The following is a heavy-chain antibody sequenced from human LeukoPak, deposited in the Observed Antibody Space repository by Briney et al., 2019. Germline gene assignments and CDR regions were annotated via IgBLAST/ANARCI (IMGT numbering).Heavy chain of an antibody. CDR1: GYTFTSYG. Sequence: ASVKVSCKASGYTFTSYGISWVRQAPGQGLEWMGWISAYNGNTNYAQKLQGRVTMTRDTSTSTVYMELSSLRSEDTAVYYCARGKSVGIWGMDVWGQGTTVTVSS. D-gene: IGHD2-21*01. CDR2: ISAYNGNT. V-gene: IGHV1-18*01. J-gene: IGHJ6*02. CDR3: ARGKSVGIWGMDV.